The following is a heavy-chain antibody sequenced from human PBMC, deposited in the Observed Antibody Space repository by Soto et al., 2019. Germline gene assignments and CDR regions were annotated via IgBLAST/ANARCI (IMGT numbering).Heavy chain of an antibody. V-gene: IGHV3-30-3*01. J-gene: IGHJ6*02. CDR2: ISYDGSNK. CDR1: GFTFSSYA. CDR3: ARGVAGAIIGYYYVMDV. Sequence: GGSLRLSCAASGFTFSSYAMHWVRQAPGKGLEWVAVISYDGSNKYYADSVKGRFNISRDNSKNTLYLQMNSLRAEDTAVYYCARGVAGAIIGYYYVMDVWGQGTTVTVSS. D-gene: IGHD1-26*01.